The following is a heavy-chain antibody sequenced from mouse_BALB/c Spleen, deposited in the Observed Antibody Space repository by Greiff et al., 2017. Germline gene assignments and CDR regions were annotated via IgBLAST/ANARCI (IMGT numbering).Heavy chain of an antibody. D-gene: IGHD1-1*01. CDR2: ISSGSSTI. CDR1: GFTFSSFG. CDR3: ARFPITTVAYAMDY. J-gene: IGHJ4*01. Sequence: EVKLVESGGGLVQPGGSRKLSCAASGFTFSSFGMHWVRQAPEKGLEWVAYISSGSSTIYYADTVKGRFTISRDNPKNTLFLQMTSLRSEDTAMYYCARFPITTVAYAMDYWGQGTSVTVSS. V-gene: IGHV5-17*02.